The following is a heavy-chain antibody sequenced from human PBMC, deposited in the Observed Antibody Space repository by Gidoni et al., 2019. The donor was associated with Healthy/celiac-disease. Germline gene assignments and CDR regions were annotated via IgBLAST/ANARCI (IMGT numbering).Heavy chain of an antibody. CDR3: TANDCSGGSCSEPPDY. CDR1: GFPSSCSS. V-gene: IGHV3-73*01. J-gene: IGHJ4*02. Sequence: EVQLVESGGGLVQTGGPLNLTSEPPGFPSSCSSMHWFRQAFGKGLEWVGRIGSKANSYATAYAASVKGRFTISRDDSKNTAYLQMNSLKTEDTAVYYCTANDCSGGSCSEPPDYWGQGTLVTVSS. CDR2: IGSKANSYAT. D-gene: IGHD2-15*01.